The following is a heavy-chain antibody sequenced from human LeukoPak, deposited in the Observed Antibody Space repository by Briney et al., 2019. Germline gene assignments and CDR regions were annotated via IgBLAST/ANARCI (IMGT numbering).Heavy chain of an antibody. CDR3: ARSYSAYNY. CDR1: GYDFTNYW. D-gene: IGHD5-12*01. J-gene: IGHJ4*02. Sequence: GESLKISCEGSGYDFTNYWIGWVRQMPGKGLEWMGVIYPGDSDTRYSPSFQGHFTISADKSINTAYLQWSSLKASDTAIYYCARSYSAYNYWGQGTLVTVSS. V-gene: IGHV5-51*01. CDR2: IYPGDSDT.